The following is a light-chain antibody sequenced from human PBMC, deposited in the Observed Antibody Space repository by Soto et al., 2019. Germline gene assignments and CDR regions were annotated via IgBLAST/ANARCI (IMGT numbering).Light chain of an antibody. CDR3: QQSYSTPIT. J-gene: IGKJ5*01. CDR2: DAS. CDR1: QSISTW. V-gene: IGKV1-5*01. Sequence: DIQMTQSPSTLSATVGDRVTITCRASQSISTWLAWYQQTPGKAPKLLIYDASSLESGVPSRFSGSGSGTEFSLTISSLQPEDFATYYCQQSYSTPITFGQGTRLEIK.